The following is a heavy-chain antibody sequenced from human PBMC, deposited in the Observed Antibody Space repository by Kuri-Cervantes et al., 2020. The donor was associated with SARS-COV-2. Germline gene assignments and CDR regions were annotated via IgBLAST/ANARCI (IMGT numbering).Heavy chain of an antibody. D-gene: IGHD4-17*01. CDR2: IYYSGST. Sequence: SETLSLTCTVSGGSISSHYWSWIRQPPGKGLEWIGYIYYSGSTNYNPSLKSRVTISVDTSKNQLSLNLKSVTAADTAVYYCARGGDFLMCYGDDYFYYNYMDVWGKGTTVTVSS. CDR3: ARGGDFLMCYGDDYFYYNYMDV. V-gene: IGHV4-59*11. CDR1: GGSISSHY. J-gene: IGHJ6*03.